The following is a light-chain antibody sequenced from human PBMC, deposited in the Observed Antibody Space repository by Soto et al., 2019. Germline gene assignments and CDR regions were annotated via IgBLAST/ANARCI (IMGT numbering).Light chain of an antibody. Sequence: QSALTQPPSASGSPGQSVTISCTGTSSDVGAYKYVSWYQQYPGKAPKLMIYEVTKRPSGVPDRFSGSKSGNTASLTVSGLQAEYDADYYCTSYVGNDIWVFGGGTKLTVL. CDR1: SSDVGAYKY. J-gene: IGLJ3*02. CDR2: EVT. V-gene: IGLV2-8*01. CDR3: TSYVGNDIWV.